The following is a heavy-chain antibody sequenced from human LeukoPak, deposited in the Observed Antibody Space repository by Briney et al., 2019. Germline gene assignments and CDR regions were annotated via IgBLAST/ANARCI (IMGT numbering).Heavy chain of an antibody. CDR2: SSSGSST. Sequence: GGSLRLSCAASGFIFSSYGMSGVGQAPAKGLDWVSASSSGSSTYYAESVKGQFTIYRDNSKNTLYLHMNSLRVEDTALYYCAKDAVINAMGATRFDFWGQGTLVSV. J-gene: IGHJ4*02. CDR1: GFIFSSYG. V-gene: IGHV3-23*01. CDR3: AKDAVINAMGATRFDF. D-gene: IGHD1-26*01.